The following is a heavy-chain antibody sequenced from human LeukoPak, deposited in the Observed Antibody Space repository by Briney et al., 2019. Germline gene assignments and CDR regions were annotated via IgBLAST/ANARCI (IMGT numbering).Heavy chain of an antibody. D-gene: IGHD6-13*01. J-gene: IGHJ6*03. V-gene: IGHV4-4*07. CDR2: IYTSGST. Sequence: SETLSLTCTVSGGSISSHYWSWIRQPPGKGLEWIERIYTSGSTNYNPSLKSRVTMSVDTSKNQFSLKLSSVTAADTAVYYCARVVFIAAAGKGYYYYMDVWGKGTTVTVSS. CDR1: GGSISSHY. CDR3: ARVVFIAAAGKGYYYYMDV.